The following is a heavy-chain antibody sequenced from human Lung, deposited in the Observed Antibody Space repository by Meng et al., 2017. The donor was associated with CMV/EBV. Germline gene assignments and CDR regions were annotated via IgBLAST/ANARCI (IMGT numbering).Heavy chain of an antibody. Sequence: QVQLQRSGPGLVKPSQTLPLTCAISGDIVSSNSAAWHWIRQSPSRGLEWLGRTYYRSKWYHEYAVSVKSRITISPDTPKNQFSLQLNSMTPEDTAVYYCARGINGGCGDWGQGTLVTVSS. CDR2: TYYRSKWYH. CDR3: ARGINGGCGD. V-gene: IGHV6-1*01. CDR1: GDIVSSNSAA. D-gene: IGHD4-23*01. J-gene: IGHJ4*02.